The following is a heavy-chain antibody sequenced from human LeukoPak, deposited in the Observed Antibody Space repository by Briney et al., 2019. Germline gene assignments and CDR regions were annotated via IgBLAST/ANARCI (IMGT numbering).Heavy chain of an antibody. V-gene: IGHV4-39*01. J-gene: IGHJ5*02. CDR2: IYYSGNA. CDR3: ARHGRGSSDWFDP. Sequence: SETLSLTCTVSGGSISSSTYYWGWIRQPPGKGLEWIGSIYYSGNAYYNPSLKSRITMSVDTSKNQFSLRVSSVTAADTALYYCARHGRGSSDWFDPWGQGTLVTVSS. D-gene: IGHD6-6*01. CDR1: GGSISSSTYY.